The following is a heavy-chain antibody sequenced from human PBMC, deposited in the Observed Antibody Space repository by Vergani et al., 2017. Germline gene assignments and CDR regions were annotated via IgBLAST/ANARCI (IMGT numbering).Heavy chain of an antibody. CDR1: GGSISSSSYY. Sequence: QLQLPESGPGLVKPSETLSLTCTVSGGSISSSSYYWGWIRQPPGKGLEWIGRIYTSGSTNYNPSLKSRVTISVDTSKNQFSLKLSSVTAADTAVYYCARDSAVGGWLLGFDYWGQGTLVTVSS. D-gene: IGHD6-19*01. CDR3: ARDSAVGGWLLGFDY. CDR2: IYTSGST. J-gene: IGHJ4*02. V-gene: IGHV4-39*07.